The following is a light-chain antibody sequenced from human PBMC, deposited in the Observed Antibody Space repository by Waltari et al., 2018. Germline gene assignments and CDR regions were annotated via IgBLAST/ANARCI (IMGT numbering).Light chain of an antibody. J-gene: IGLJ7*01. V-gene: IGLV1-51*02. Sequence: QSVLTQPPSVSAAPGQRVTISCSGGSSNIGNNYVSWYRQFPGTAPKLPIYENTERPYGIPGRFPGSQSGTSATLDITGLQAGDEADYYCGTWDSSLSGAVFGGGTHLTVL. CDR3: GTWDSSLSGAV. CDR1: SSNIGNNY. CDR2: ENT.